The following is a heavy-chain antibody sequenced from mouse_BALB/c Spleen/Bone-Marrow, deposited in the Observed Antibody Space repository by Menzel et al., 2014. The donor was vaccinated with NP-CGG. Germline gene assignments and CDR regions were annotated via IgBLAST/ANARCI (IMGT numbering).Heavy chain of an antibody. V-gene: IGHV1-4*01. CDR1: GHTFTTYT. J-gene: IGHJ4*01. Sequence: QVQLKQSGAEPARPGASVKMSCRASGHTFTTYTMHWVKQRPGQGLEWIGNINPSSGYTYYNQKFKDKATSTADKTSSAAYLQLSSLTSEDSAVYYCARVYGNYDAMDYWGQGTSGTVSS. D-gene: IGHD2-1*01. CDR2: INPSSGYT. CDR3: ARVYGNYDAMDY.